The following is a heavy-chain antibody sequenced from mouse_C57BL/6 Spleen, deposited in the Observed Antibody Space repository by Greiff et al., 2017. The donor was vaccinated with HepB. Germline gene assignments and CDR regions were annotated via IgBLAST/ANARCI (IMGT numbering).Heavy chain of an antibody. V-gene: IGHV3-6*01. CDR3: ARALSFDY. J-gene: IGHJ2*01. CDR2: ISYDGSN. Sequence: VQLKESGPGLVKPSQSLSLTCSVTGYSITSGYYWNWIRQFPGNKLEWMGYISYDGSNNYNPSLKNRISITRDTSKNQFFLKLNSVTTEDTATYYYARALSFDYWGQGTTLTVSS. CDR1: GYSITSGYY.